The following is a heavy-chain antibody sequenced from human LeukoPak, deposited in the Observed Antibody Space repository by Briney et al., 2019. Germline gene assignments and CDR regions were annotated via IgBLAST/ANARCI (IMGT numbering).Heavy chain of an antibody. CDR3: ARMGTDPGRKQQLVSFYMDV. CDR1: GGTFSRYA. Sequence: ASVKVSCKASGGTFSRYAISWVRQAPGQGLEWMGIINPSGGSTSYAQKFQGRVTMTRDTSTSTVYMELSSLRSEDTAVYYCARMGTDPGRKQQLVSFYMDVWGKGTTVTISS. J-gene: IGHJ6*03. CDR2: INPSGGST. V-gene: IGHV1-46*01. D-gene: IGHD6-13*01.